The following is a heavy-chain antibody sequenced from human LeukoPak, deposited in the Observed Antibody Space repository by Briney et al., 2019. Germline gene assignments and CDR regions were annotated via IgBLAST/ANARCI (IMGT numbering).Heavy chain of an antibody. V-gene: IGHV4-39*07. CDR1: GGSISSSSYY. CDR3: ARGQASNFDY. CDR2: IYYSGST. Sequence: PSETLSLTCTVSGGSISSSSYYWGWIRQPPGKGLEWIGSIYYSGSTYYNPSLKSRVTILVDTSKNQFSLKLSSVTAADTALYYCARGQASNFDYWGQGTLVTVSS. J-gene: IGHJ4*02.